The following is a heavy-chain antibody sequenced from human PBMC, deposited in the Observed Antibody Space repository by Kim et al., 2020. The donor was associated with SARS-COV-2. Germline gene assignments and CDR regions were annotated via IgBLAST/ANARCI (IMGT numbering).Heavy chain of an antibody. D-gene: IGHD1-1*01. V-gene: IGHV4-34*03. CDR1: GESFSDYY. Sequence: SETLSLTCAVFGESFSDYYWTWVRQPPGKGLEWIGEINHSGSINYNPSLKSRVTISSDTSRNQFSLKVTSLIAPATAYLKTRKQIGRAHV. J-gene: IGHJ6*01. CDR2: INHSGSI. CDR3: RKQIGRAHV.